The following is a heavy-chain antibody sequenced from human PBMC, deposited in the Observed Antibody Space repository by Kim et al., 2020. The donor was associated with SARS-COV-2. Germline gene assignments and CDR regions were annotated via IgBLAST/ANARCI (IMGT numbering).Heavy chain of an antibody. D-gene: IGHD3-22*01. CDR1: GGSISSSSYY. CDR3: ARRGEQWLVENHYYDSLRMDV. CDR2: IYYSGST. J-gene: IGHJ6*02. V-gene: IGHV4-39*01. Sequence: SETLSLTCTVSGGSISSSSYYWGWIRQPPGKGLEWIGSIYYSGSTYYNPSLKSRVTISVDTSKNQFSLKLSSVTAADTAVYYCARRGEQWLVENHYYDSLRMDVWGQGTTVTVSS.